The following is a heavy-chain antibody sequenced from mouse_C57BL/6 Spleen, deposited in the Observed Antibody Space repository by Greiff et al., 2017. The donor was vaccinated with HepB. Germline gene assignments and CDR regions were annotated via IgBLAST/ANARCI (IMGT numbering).Heavy chain of an antibody. CDR1: GFTFSSYA. D-gene: IGHD2-5*01. CDR2: ISSGGDYI. CDR3: TREGDSNYVVFAY. Sequence: DVRVVESGEGLVKPGGSLKLSCAASGFTFSSYAMSWVRQTPEKRLEWVAYISSGGDYIYYADTVKGRFTISRDNARNTLYLQMSSLKSEDTAMYYCTREGDSNYVVFAYWGQGTLVTVSA. J-gene: IGHJ3*01. V-gene: IGHV5-9-1*02.